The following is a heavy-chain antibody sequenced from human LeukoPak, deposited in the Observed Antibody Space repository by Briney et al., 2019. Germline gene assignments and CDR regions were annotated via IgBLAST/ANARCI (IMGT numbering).Heavy chain of an antibody. V-gene: IGHV4-4*07. D-gene: IGHD5-18*01. Sequence: SETLSLTCTVSGGSLSSYYWNWIRQPAGKGLEWIGRIYTSGSTNYNPSLKSRVTISVDKSKNQFSLKLSSVTAADTAVYYCARGGSGYSYGFVLNWFDPWGQGTLVTVSS. CDR2: IYTSGST. CDR3: ARGGSGYSYGFVLNWFDP. J-gene: IGHJ5*02. CDR1: GGSLSSYY.